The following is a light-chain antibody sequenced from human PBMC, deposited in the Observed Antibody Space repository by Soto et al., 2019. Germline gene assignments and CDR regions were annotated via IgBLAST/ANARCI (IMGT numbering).Light chain of an antibody. Sequence: QSVLTQPASVSGSPGQSITISCTGSSSDVGGYNYVSWYQQHPGKAPKLMIYEVSNRPSGVSNRFSGSKSGNTASLTISGLQAEDEADYCCSSYTSSRTLVFGGGTKLTVL. V-gene: IGLV2-14*01. CDR1: SSDVGGYNY. CDR2: EVS. J-gene: IGLJ2*01. CDR3: SSYTSSRTLV.